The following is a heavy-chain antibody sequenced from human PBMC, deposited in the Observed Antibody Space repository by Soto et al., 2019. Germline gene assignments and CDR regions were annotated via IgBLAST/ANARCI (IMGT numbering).Heavy chain of an antibody. D-gene: IGHD3-3*01. CDR3: ARAHRGPYDFWSGYYTGWFDP. V-gene: IGHV6-1*01. CDR2: TYYRSKWYN. Sequence: SQTLSLTCAISGDSVSSNSAAWNWIRQSPSRGLEWLGRTYYRSKWYNDYAVSVKSRITINPDTSKNQFSLQLNSVTPEDTAVYYCARAHRGPYDFWSGYYTGWFDPWGQGTLVTVSS. J-gene: IGHJ5*02. CDR1: GDSVSSNSAA.